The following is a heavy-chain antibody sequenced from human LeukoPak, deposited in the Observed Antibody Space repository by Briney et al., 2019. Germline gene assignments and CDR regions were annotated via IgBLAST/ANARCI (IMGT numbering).Heavy chain of an antibody. J-gene: IGHJ3*02. Sequence: GASVKVSCKASGYTFTSYGISWVRQAPGQGLEWTGWISTYNGNTYYAQKLQGSVTMTTDTSTSTAYMELRSLRSDDTAVYYCARDQGIADAFDIWGQGTMVTVSS. V-gene: IGHV1-18*01. CDR1: GYTFTSYG. D-gene: IGHD6-13*01. CDR3: ARDQGIADAFDI. CDR2: ISTYNGNT.